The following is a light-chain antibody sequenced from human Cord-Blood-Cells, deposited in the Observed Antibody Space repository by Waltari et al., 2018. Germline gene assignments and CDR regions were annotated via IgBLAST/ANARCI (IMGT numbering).Light chain of an antibody. Sequence: QSALPQPASVSGSPGQSITISCTGTSSDVWSYNPVSWYQQHPGKAPKLMIYEGSKRPSGVSNRFSGSKSGNTASLTISGLQAEDEADYYCCSYAGSSTWVFGGGTKLTVL. J-gene: IGLJ3*02. CDR3: CSYAGSSTWV. CDR1: SSDVWSYNP. V-gene: IGLV2-23*01. CDR2: EGS.